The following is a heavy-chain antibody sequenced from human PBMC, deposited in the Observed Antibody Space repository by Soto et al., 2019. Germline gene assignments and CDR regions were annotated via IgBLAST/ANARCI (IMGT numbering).Heavy chain of an antibody. CDR2: IFYSGSF. CDR3: ASFFYGDYGAGCDF. CDR1: GGSLSSYY. D-gene: IGHD4-17*01. Sequence: QVQLQESGPGLVKPSETLSLTCTVSGGSLSSYYWGWIRQSPGKGLEWIGSIFYSGSFNHNPSLKSRATISLDTSKNQFSLKLTSVTAADTAVYYCASFFYGDYGAGCDFWGQGTQVTVSS. V-gene: IGHV4-59*01. J-gene: IGHJ4*02.